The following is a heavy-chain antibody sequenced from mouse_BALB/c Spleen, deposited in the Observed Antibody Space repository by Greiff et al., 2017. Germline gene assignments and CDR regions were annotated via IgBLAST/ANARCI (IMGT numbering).Heavy chain of an antibody. CDR2: INSNGGST. CDR1: GFTFSSYG. V-gene: IGHV5-6-3*01. CDR3: ARDRVFAY. D-gene: IGHD3-3*01. Sequence: EVKLMESGGGLVQPGGSLKLSCAASGFTFSSYGMSWVRQTPDKRLELVATINSNGGSTYYPDSVKGRFTISRDNAKNTLYLQMSSLKSEDTAMYYCARDRVFAYWGQGTLVTVSA. J-gene: IGHJ3*01.